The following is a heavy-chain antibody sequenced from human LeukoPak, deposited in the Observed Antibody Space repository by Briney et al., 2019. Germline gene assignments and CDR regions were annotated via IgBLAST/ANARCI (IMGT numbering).Heavy chain of an antibody. CDR1: GGSISGSNW. CDR2: IYHSGST. D-gene: IGHD3-22*01. V-gene: IGHV4-4*02. CDR3: ARTDDTTGPGALDI. J-gene: IGHJ3*02. Sequence: PSGTLSLTCAVSGGSISGSNWWTWVRQPPGKGLEWIGEIYHSGSTNYNPSLKSRVAISVDKSKNHFSLNLSSVTAADTAVYYCARTDDTTGPGALDIWGQGTMLTVSS.